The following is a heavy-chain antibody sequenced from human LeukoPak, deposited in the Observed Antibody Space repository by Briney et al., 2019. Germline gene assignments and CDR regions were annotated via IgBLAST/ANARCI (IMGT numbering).Heavy chain of an antibody. D-gene: IGHD3-22*01. V-gene: IGHV1-69*04. CDR2: IIPILGIA. J-gene: IGHJ4*02. Sequence: ASVTVSCTASGGTFSSYAISWVRQAPGQGLEWMGRIIPILGIANYAQKFQGRVTITADKSTSTAYMELSSLRSEDTAVYYCASDPYYYDSSGYESADYWGQGTLVTVSS. CDR1: GGTFSSYA. CDR3: ASDPYYYDSSGYESADY.